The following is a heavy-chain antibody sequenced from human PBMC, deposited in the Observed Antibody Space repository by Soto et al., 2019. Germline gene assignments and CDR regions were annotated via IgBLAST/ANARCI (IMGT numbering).Heavy chain of an antibody. V-gene: IGHV4-31*03. Sequence: SETLSLTCTVSGGSISSGGYYWSWIRQHPGKGLEWIGYIYYSGSTYYNPSLKSRVTISVDTSKNQFSLKVTSLTAADTAVYYCASRDPGTSVDYWGQGTLVTVSS. CDR2: IYYSGST. CDR3: ASRDPGTSVDY. J-gene: IGHJ4*02. CDR1: GGSISSGGYY. D-gene: IGHD1-7*01.